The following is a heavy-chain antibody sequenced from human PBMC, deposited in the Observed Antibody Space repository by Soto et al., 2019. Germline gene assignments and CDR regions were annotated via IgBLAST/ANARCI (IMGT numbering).Heavy chain of an antibody. CDR3: ARDKSGSQNWFEP. V-gene: IGHV1-69*13. J-gene: IGHJ5*02. CDR1: GGTFSSYA. CDR2: IIPIFGTA. D-gene: IGHD3-22*01. Sequence: SVKVSCKASGGTFSSYAISWVRQAPGQGLEWMGGIIPIFGTANYAQKFQGRVTITADESTSTAYMELSSLRSEDTAVYYCARDKSGSQNWFEPWGQGTLVTVSS.